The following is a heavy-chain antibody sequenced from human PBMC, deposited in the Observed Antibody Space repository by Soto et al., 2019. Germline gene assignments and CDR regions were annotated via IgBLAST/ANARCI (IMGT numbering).Heavy chain of an antibody. CDR1: YGSISSRDYY. Sequence: PSETLSHTCAVSYGSISSRDYYLSFFRQPPGKGLEWIGYIYYSGSTYYNPSLKSRVTISVDTSKTQFSLMLSSVTAADTAVYYCARASPVVTDVWGQGTTGTVS. D-gene: IGHD5-18*01. J-gene: IGHJ6*02. CDR2: IYYSGST. V-gene: IGHV4-30-4*01. CDR3: ARASPVVTDV.